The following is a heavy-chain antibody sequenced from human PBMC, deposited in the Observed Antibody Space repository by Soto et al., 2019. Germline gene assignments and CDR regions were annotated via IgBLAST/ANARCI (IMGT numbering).Heavy chain of an antibody. CDR3: AREYDILTGYRAFDY. CDR2: INSDGSST. D-gene: IGHD3-9*01. V-gene: IGHV3-74*01. Sequence: GGSLRLSCAVSGFTFSGCWMHWVRQAPGKGLVWVSRINSDGSSTSYADSVKGRFTISRDNAKNTLYLQMNSLRAEDTAVYYCAREYDILTGYRAFDYWGQGTLVAVSS. J-gene: IGHJ4*02. CDR1: GFTFSGCW.